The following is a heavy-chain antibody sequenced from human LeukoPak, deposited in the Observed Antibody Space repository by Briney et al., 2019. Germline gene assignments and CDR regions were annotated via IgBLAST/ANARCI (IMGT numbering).Heavy chain of an antibody. J-gene: IGHJ4*02. V-gene: IGHV1-2*02. CDR2: INPNSGGT. CDR3: ARTGYSSSWYEGPPDY. CDR1: GYTFTGYY. D-gene: IGHD6-13*01. Sequence: ASVKVSCKASGYTFTGYYMHWVRQAPGQGLEWMGWINPNSGGTNYAQKFQGRVTMTRDTSISTAYMELSRLRSDDTVVYYCARTGYSSSWYEGPPDYWGQGTLVTVSS.